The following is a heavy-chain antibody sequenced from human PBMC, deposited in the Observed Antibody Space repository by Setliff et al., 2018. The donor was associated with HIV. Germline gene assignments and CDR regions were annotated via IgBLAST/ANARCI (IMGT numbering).Heavy chain of an antibody. CDR3: TRHLLQPEVSGYFYLMDV. CDR1: EYFFRTSW. Sequence: PGESLKISCKGPEYFFRTSWIGWVRQLPGKGLEWVAVIFPLDSETRYNPSLEGHVTISVDKSINTAYLQWSSLRASDTAVYYCTRHLLQPEVSGYFYLMDVWGTGTTVTVSS. V-gene: IGHV5-51*01. CDR2: IFPLDSET. J-gene: IGHJ6*04. D-gene: IGHD2-21*01.